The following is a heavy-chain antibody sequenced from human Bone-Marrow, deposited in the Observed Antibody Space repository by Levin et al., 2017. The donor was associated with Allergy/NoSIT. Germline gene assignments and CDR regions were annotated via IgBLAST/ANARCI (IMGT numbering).Heavy chain of an antibody. J-gene: IGHJ2*01. CDR2: IYYSGST. D-gene: IGHD5-12*01. CDR3: ARDGGLSGYDPPRDWYFDL. CDR1: GGSISSYY. Sequence: SETLSLTCTVSGGSISSYYWSWIRQPPGKGLEWIGYIYYSGSTNYNPSLKSRVTISVDTSKNQFSLKLSSVTAADTAVYYCARDGGLSGYDPPRDWYFDLWGRGTLVTVSS. V-gene: IGHV4-59*01.